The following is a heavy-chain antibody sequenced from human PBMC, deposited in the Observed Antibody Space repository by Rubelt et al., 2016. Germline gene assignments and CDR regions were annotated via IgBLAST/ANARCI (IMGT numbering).Heavy chain of an antibody. D-gene: IGHD4-23*01. V-gene: IGHV5-10-1*01. CDR2: IDPRDSSS. Sequence: EVQLVQSGAEVKKPGESLRISCKGSGYSFTSYWISWVRQMPGKGLEWMGRIDPRDSSSNYSPSFQGHVTISADKASSTAYLQWSSLKASDTAMYYGARHAGDGGNSEDWFDPWGQGTLVTVSS. J-gene: IGHJ5*02. CDR1: GYSFTSYW. CDR3: ARHAGDGGNSEDWFDP.